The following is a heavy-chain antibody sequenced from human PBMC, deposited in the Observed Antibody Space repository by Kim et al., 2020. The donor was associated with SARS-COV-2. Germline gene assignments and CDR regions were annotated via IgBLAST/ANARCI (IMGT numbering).Heavy chain of an antibody. V-gene: IGHV3-21*01. CDR3: IRDYYGSGNLEGWFDP. Sequence: GGSLRLSCAASGFTFSSYSMNWVRQAPGKGLEWVSSISSSSSYIYYADSVKGRFTISRDNAKNSLYLQMNSLRAEDTAVYYCIRDYYGSGNLEGWFDPWGQGTLVTVSS. D-gene: IGHD3-10*01. CDR2: ISSSSSYI. J-gene: IGHJ5*02. CDR1: GFTFSSYS.